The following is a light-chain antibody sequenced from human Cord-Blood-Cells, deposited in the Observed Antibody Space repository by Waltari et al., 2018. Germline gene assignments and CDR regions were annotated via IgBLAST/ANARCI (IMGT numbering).Light chain of an antibody. CDR3: SSYAGSNNVV. Sequence: QSALTQPPSASGSPGQSVTISCTGTSSDVGGYNYVSWYQQHPGKAPKLMIYEVSKRPSGVPDRFSGPKSGNMASLTVSGLQAEDEADYYCSSYAGSNNVVFGGGTKLTVL. J-gene: IGLJ2*01. V-gene: IGLV2-8*01. CDR2: EVS. CDR1: SSDVGGYNY.